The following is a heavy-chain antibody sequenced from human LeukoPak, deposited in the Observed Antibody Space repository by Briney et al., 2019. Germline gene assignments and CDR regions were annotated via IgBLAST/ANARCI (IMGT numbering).Heavy chain of an antibody. CDR3: AREHTDYYYGMDV. CDR2: MSPNSGDT. J-gene: IGHJ6*02. V-gene: IGHV1-8*01. CDR1: GYTFTNLD. D-gene: IGHD2-21*01. Sequence: ASVKVSCKTSGYTFTNLDINWLRQAPGQGLEWMGWMSPNSGDTGYAQKFQGRVSMTRDTSISTAYMELSSLRSEDTAVYYCAREHTDYYYGMDVWGQGTTVTVSS.